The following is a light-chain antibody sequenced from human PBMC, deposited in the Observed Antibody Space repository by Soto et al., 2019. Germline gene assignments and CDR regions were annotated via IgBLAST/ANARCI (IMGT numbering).Light chain of an antibody. CDR1: QGLVHSDGNTY. V-gene: IGKV2-30*02. J-gene: IGKJ3*01. CDR3: MQGTHSIT. Sequence: DVVLTQSPLSLPVTIGQPASISCRTSQGLVHSDGNTYLNWVHQRQGQTPRRLLYRVSNRDSGVRDGFRSSGSGTDFTLKITRVEADDVSDYYCMQGTHSITLGPGTKVDI. CDR2: RVS.